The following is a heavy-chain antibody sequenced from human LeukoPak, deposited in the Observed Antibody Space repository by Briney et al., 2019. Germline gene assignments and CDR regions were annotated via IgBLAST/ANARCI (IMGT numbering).Heavy chain of an antibody. Sequence: PSETLSLTCTVSGGSISRDYWSWIRQPAGKGLEWIGRIYTSGSTNYNPSLKSRVTMSVDTSKNQFSLKLSSVTAADTAVHYCARGGCSSTSCYKRKYYFDYWGQGTLVTVSS. CDR2: IYTSGST. D-gene: IGHD2-2*02. CDR1: GGSISRDY. CDR3: ARGGCSSTSCYKRKYYFDY. J-gene: IGHJ4*02. V-gene: IGHV4-4*07.